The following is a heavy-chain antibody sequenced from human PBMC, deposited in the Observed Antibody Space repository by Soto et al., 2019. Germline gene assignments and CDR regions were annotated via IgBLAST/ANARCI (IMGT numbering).Heavy chain of an antibody. V-gene: IGHV4-59*01. J-gene: IGHJ5*02. CDR2: IYYSGST. CDR3: ARVDSSGYSYVSNWFDP. D-gene: IGHD3-22*01. CDR1: GGSISSYY. Sequence: QVQLQESGPGLVKPSETLSLTCTVSGGSISSYYWSWIRQPPGKGLEWIGYIYYSGSTNYNPSLTSRVIISVDTSKNQFSLQLSAVTSADTAVYYCARVDSSGYSYVSNWFDPWGQGTLVTVAS.